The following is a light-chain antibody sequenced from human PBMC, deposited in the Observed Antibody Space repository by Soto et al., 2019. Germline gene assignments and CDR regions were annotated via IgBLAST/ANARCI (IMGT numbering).Light chain of an antibody. CDR1: SSDVGNYNY. Sequence: QSALTQPASVSGSPGQSITISCAGTSSDVGNYNYVSWYQQYPGKVPKLIIYDVRNRPSGVSNRFSGSKSGNTASLTIYRLQTEDEADYYCSSYTTISTVVFGTGTKLTVL. CDR2: DVR. J-gene: IGLJ1*01. V-gene: IGLV2-14*03. CDR3: SSYTTISTVV.